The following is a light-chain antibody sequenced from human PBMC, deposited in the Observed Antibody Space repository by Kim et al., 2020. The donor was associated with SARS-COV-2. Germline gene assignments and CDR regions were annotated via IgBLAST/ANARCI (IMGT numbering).Light chain of an antibody. CDR1: QSFGNS. V-gene: IGKV3-11*01. J-gene: IGKJ4*01. Sequence: LSPGESVPLSCRASQSFGNSLAWFQQKPGQAPRLLIFETSSRATGIPARFSGSGSGTAFTLTISSLEPEDFAVYYCQQRYNWPLTFGGGTKVDIK. CDR2: ETS. CDR3: QQRYNWPLT.